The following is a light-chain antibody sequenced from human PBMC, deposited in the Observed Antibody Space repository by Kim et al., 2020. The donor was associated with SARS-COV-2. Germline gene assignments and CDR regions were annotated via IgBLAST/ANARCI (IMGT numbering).Light chain of an antibody. CDR1: QSVSSY. Sequence: LSPGERATRSCRASQSVSSYLAWYQQKPGQAPRLLIYDASNRATGIPARFSGSGSGTDFTLTISSLEPEDFAVYYCQQRSNWPPNFGGGTKVDIK. J-gene: IGKJ4*01. CDR3: QQRSNWPPN. CDR2: DAS. V-gene: IGKV3-11*01.